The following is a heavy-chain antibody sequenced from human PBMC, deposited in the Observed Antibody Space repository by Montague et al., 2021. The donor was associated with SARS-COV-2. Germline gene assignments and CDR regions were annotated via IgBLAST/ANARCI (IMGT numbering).Heavy chain of an antibody. D-gene: IGHD3-9*01. Sequence: SLRLSCAASGFTFSSYAMHWVRQAPGKGLEWVAVISYDGSNKYYADSVKGRFTISRDNSKNTLYPQMNSLRAEDTAVYYCAREGYDILTGYFHDAFDIWGQGTMVTVSS. CDR3: AREGYDILTGYFHDAFDI. V-gene: IGHV3-30*04. CDR1: GFTFSSYA. J-gene: IGHJ3*02. CDR2: ISYDGSNK.